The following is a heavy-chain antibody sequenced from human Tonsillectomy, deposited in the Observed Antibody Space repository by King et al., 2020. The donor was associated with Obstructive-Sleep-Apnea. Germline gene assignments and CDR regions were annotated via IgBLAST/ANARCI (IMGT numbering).Heavy chain of an antibody. Sequence: LPLQESGPGLVKPSETLSLTCTVSGGSISSSSYYWGWIRQPPGKGLEWIGSIYYSGSTYYNPSLKSRVTISVDTSKNQFSLKLSSVTAADTAVYYCAISEENYYDSSGYYYGAYFDYWGQGTLVTVSS. J-gene: IGHJ4*02. D-gene: IGHD3-22*01. CDR2: IYYSGST. CDR3: AISEENYYDSSGYYYGAYFDY. V-gene: IGHV4-39*07. CDR1: GGSISSSSYY.